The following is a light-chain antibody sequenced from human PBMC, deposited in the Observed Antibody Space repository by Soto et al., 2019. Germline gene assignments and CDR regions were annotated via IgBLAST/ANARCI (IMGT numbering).Light chain of an antibody. CDR1: QSVSSS. J-gene: IGKJ4*01. CDR2: DAS. Sequence: EIVLTQSPATLSLSPGERATLSCRASQSVSSSLAWYQQKPGQAPRLLISDASNRATGIPVRFSGSGSGTDFTLTISSLEPEDFAVYYCQQRYNWPPTFGGGTKV. V-gene: IGKV3-11*01. CDR3: QQRYNWPPT.